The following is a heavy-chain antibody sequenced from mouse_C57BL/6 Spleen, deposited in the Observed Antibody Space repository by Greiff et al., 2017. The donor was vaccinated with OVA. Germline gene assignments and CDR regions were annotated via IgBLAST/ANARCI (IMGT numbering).Heavy chain of an antibody. CDR2: INPNNGGT. Sequence: VQLQQSGPELVKPGASVKISCKASGYTFTDYYMNWVKQSHGKSLEWIGDINPNNGGTSYNQKFKGKATLTVDKSSSTAYMELRSLTSEDSAVFYGARGGKTYYFDYWGQGTTLTVSS. D-gene: IGHD2-1*01. CDR1: GYTFTDYY. J-gene: IGHJ2*01. CDR3: ARGGKTYYFDY. V-gene: IGHV1-26*01.